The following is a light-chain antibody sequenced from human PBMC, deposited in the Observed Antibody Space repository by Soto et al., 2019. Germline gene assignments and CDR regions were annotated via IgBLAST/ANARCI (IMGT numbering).Light chain of an antibody. CDR2: GAA. V-gene: IGKV3-20*01. CDR1: QSISHD. Sequence: EIVLTQSPGTLSLSPGERATLSCRANQSISHDLAWYQQKPGQSPRLLISGAASRAIGIPDRLNGTGSETTFTLTISRLQPEDFALYFCQQYDASPFSFGPGTKVDI. CDR3: QQYDASPFS. J-gene: IGKJ3*01.